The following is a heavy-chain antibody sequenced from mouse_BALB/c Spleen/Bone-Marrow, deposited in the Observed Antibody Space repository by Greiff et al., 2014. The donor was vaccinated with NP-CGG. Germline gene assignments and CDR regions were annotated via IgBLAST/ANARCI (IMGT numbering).Heavy chain of an antibody. CDR2: IDTSDSYT. J-gene: IGHJ3*01. CDR1: GCTFTDYW. Sequence: QVQLQQSGAELVMPGASVKMSCKASGCTFTDYWMHWVKQRPGQGLEWIGAIDTSDSYTSYNQKFKGKATLTVDESSSTAYMQLSSLTSEDSAVYYCARSDYRYDPFAYWGQGTLVTVSA. CDR3: ARSDYRYDPFAY. V-gene: IGHV1-69*01. D-gene: IGHD2-14*01.